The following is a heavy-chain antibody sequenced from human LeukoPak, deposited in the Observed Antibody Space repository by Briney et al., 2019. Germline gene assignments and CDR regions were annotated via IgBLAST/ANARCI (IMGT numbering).Heavy chain of an antibody. CDR3: ARGARGSGTASDY. CDR2: INSDGSST. V-gene: IGHV3-74*01. Sequence: GGSLRLSCAASGFTFSSYWMHWVRQAPGKGLVWVSRINSDGSSTNYADSVKGRFTISRDNAKDTLHLQMNSLRAEDTAVYYCARGARGSGTASDYWGQGTLVTVSS. D-gene: IGHD3-10*01. J-gene: IGHJ4*02. CDR1: GFTFSSYW.